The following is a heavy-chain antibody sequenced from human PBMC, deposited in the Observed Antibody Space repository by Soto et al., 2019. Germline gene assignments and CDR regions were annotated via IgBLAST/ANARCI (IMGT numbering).Heavy chain of an antibody. J-gene: IGHJ4*02. V-gene: IGHV3-23*01. D-gene: IGHD6-19*01. CDR1: GFTFSTQA. CDR3: ANDLLGSGWSCDQ. Sequence: VQLLESGGGLVQPGGSLRLPCSASGFTFSTQAMAWVRRAPGKGREWVSALISSGESLDYADSVKGRFTISRDNSKNTLYLQTNSLRADVTAVYYCANDLLGSGWSCDQWGQGTVVTVSS. CDR2: LISSGESL.